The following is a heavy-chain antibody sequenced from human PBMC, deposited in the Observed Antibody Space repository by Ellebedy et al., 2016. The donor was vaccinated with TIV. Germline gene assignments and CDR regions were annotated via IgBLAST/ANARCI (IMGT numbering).Heavy chain of an antibody. CDR2: INPNSGGT. V-gene: IGHV1-2*04. CDR1: GYTFTGYY. Sequence: ASVKVSCXASGYTFTGYYMHWVRQAPGQGLEWMGWINPNSGGTNYAQKFQGWVTMTRDTSISTAYMELSRLRSDDTAVYYCARGSSGYYYWGYWFDPWGQGTLVTVSS. D-gene: IGHD3-22*01. CDR3: ARGSSGYYYWGYWFDP. J-gene: IGHJ5*02.